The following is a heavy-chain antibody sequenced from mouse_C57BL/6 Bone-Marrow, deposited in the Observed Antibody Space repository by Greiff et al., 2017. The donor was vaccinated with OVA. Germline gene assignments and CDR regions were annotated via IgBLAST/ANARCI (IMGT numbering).Heavy chain of an antibody. D-gene: IGHD2-2*01. CDR3: ARSYGYDRDLTY. Sequence: QVQLKESGPGLVAPSQSLSITCTVSGFSLTSYAISWVRQPPGKGLEWLGVIWTGGGKNYNSAPKSSMSISKDNSKSQVFLKMNSLQTDATARYYCARSYGYDRDLTYWGQGTLVTVSA. V-gene: IGHV2-9-1*01. CDR2: IWTGGGK. CDR1: GFSLTSYA. J-gene: IGHJ3*01.